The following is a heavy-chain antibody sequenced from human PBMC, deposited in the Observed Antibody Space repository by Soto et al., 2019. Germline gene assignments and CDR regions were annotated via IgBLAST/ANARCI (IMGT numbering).Heavy chain of an antibody. Sequence: ETLSLTCTVSGGSMRNSNSYWGWIRQPPGKGLEWFGTISYSGNTYSDPSLKSRVSISVDTSKNQFSLQLTSVTAADTAVDYCAGYTIGNILTYWGQGALVTVSS. V-gene: IGHV4-39*01. CDR1: GGSMRNSNSY. CDR2: ISYSGNT. D-gene: IGHD1-1*01. J-gene: IGHJ4*01. CDR3: AGYTIGNILTY.